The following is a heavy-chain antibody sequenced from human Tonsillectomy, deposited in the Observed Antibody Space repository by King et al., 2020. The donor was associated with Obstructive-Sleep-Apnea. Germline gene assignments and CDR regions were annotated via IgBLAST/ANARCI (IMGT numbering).Heavy chain of an antibody. Sequence: DVQLVESGGGLVQPGRSLRLSCAVSGFTFDDYAMYWVRQAPGKGLEWVSGISWSSGTIGYVDSVKGRFTNTRDNVKNSLYLQMNSLRAEDTALYYGVKGDYGSGQSGGDVWGQGTTVTVSS. CDR2: ISWSSGTI. CDR3: VKGDYGSGQSGGDV. CDR1: GFTFDDYA. J-gene: IGHJ6*02. V-gene: IGHV3-9*01. D-gene: IGHD3-10*01.